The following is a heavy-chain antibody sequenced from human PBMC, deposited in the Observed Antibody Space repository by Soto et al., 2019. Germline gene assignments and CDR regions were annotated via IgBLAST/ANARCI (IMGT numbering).Heavy chain of an antibody. CDR1: GFTFDDYA. Sequence: GGSLRLSCAASGFTFDDYAMHWVRQAPGKGLEWVSGISWNSGSIGYADSVKGRFTISRDNAKNSLYLQMNSLRAEDTALYYCAKDMLDYGDYTVMDVWGKGTTVTVSS. D-gene: IGHD4-17*01. CDR2: ISWNSGSI. J-gene: IGHJ6*04. CDR3: AKDMLDYGDYTVMDV. V-gene: IGHV3-9*01.